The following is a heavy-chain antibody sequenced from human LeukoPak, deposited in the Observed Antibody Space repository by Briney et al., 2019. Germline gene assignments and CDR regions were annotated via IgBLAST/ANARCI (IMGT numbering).Heavy chain of an antibody. Sequence: GGTLRLSCAASGFTFSSYWMSWVRQAPGKGLEWVANIKQDGSEKYYVDSVKGRFTISRDNAKNSLYLQMNSLRAEDTAVYYCARETVAVAVFDAFDIWGQGTMVTVSS. CDR1: GFTFSSYW. J-gene: IGHJ3*02. D-gene: IGHD6-19*01. CDR2: IKQDGSEK. CDR3: ARETVAVAVFDAFDI. V-gene: IGHV3-7*01.